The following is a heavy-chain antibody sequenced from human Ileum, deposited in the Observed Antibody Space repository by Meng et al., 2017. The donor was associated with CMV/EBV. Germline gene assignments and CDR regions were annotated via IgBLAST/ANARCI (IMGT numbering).Heavy chain of an antibody. CDR2: ISDSGIYT. J-gene: IGHJ4*02. D-gene: IGHD2-15*01. V-gene: IGHV3-11*06. CDR3: AREGGPKRFDS. Sequence: QVQLVESGGRLVKPGRSLRLACAASGFTFSDYQINWIRQAPGKGLEWISYISDSGIYTKYTDSVKGRFTISRDNDKDSVYLQMDSLRDEDTAVYFCAREGGPKRFDSWGQGTLVTVSS. CDR1: GFTFSDYQ.